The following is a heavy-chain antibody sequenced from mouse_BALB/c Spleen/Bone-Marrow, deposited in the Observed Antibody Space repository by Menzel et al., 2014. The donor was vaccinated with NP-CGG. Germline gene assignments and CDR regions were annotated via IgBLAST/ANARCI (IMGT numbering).Heavy chain of an antibody. J-gene: IGHJ2*01. Sequence: EVHLVESGGGLVQPGGSLKLSCAASGFTFSSYGMSWVRQTPDKRLELVATINTNGGNTYYPDSVKGRFTISRDNAKNTPYLQMSSLKSEDTAMYYCARGLDYWGQGATLTVSS. V-gene: IGHV5-6-3*01. CDR3: ARGLDY. CDR2: INTNGGNT. CDR1: GFTFSSYG.